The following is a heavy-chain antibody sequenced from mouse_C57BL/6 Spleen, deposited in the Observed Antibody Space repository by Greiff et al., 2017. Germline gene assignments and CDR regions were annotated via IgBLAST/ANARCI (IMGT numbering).Heavy chain of an antibody. D-gene: IGHD2-4*01. CDR3: ATLIYYDYDEIAY. CDR1: GYTFTSYW. CDR2: INPSSGYT. J-gene: IGHJ3*01. Sequence: VQLKESGAELAKPGASVKLSCKASGYTFTSYWMHWVKQRPGQGLEWIGYINPSSGYTKYNQKFKDKATLTADKSSSTAYMQLSSLTYEDSAVYYCATLIYYDYDEIAYWGQGTLVTVSA. V-gene: IGHV1-7*01.